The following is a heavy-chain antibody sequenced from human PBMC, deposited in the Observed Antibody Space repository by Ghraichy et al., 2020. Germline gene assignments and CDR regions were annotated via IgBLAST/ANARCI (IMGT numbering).Heavy chain of an antibody. Sequence: WGSLRLSCAVSGFTFNRHDMTWVRQAPGKGLEWVSYISSSSTTIYSTDSVKGRFTISRDNAKNSLYLQMNSLRDEDTAVYYCARDLASPYYGMDVWGQGTTVTVSS. CDR1: GFTFNRHD. CDR2: ISSSSTTI. V-gene: IGHV3-48*02. CDR3: ARDLASPYYGMDV. J-gene: IGHJ6*02.